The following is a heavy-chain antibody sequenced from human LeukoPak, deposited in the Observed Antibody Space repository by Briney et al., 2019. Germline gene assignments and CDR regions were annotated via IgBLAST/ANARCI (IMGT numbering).Heavy chain of an antibody. CDR3: ARGRGTLIAAAGTSFDP. CDR2: MNPNSGNT. D-gene: IGHD6-13*01. J-gene: IGHJ5*02. CDR1: GYTFTSYD. Sequence: ASVKVSCKASGYTFTSYDINWVRQATGQGLEWMGWMNPNSGNTGYAQKFQGRVTMTRNTSTSTAYMELSSLRSEDTAAYYCARGRGTLIAAAGTSFDPWGQGTLVTVSS. V-gene: IGHV1-8*01.